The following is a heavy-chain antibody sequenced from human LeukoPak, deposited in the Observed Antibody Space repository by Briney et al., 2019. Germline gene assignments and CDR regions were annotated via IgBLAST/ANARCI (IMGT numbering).Heavy chain of an antibody. V-gene: IGHV3-48*03. D-gene: IGHD3-22*01. CDR3: AKDFPHYYESSHGMDA. CDR2: ISTTGSTV. J-gene: IGHJ6*02. CDR1: GFSFGRYE. Sequence: PGGSLRLSCAASGFSFGRYEMNWVRQAPGKGLEWVSYISTTGSTVYYADSVEGRFTMSRDNPKNLLYLQMNSLRAEDAAVYYCAKDFPHYYESSHGMDAWGQGTTVTVSS.